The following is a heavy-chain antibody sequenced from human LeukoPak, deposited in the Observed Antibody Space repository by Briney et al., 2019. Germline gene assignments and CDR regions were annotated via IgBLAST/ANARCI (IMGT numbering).Heavy chain of an antibody. CDR3: ARGAYSYGQE. Sequence: GASVKVSCKASGYTFTGYYMHWVRQAPGQGLEWMGWMNPNSGNTGYAQKFQGRVTMTRNTSISTAYMELSSLRSEDTAVYYCARGAYSYGQEWGQGTLVTVSS. V-gene: IGHV1-8*02. J-gene: IGHJ4*02. D-gene: IGHD5-18*01. CDR2: MNPNSGNT. CDR1: GYTFTGYY.